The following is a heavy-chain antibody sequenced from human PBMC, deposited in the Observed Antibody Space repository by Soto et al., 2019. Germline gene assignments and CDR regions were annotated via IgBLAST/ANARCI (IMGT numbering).Heavy chain of an antibody. D-gene: IGHD2-15*01. V-gene: IGHV4-34*01. Sequence: QVQLQQWGAGLLKPSETLSLTCAVYGGSFSGYYWSCIRQPPGKGLEWIGEINHSGSTNYNPSLKSRVTISVDTSKNQFSLKLSSVTAADTAVYYCARAGSGGSSDVWGKGTTVTVSS. CDR1: GGSFSGYY. CDR3: ARAGSGGSSDV. CDR2: INHSGST. J-gene: IGHJ6*04.